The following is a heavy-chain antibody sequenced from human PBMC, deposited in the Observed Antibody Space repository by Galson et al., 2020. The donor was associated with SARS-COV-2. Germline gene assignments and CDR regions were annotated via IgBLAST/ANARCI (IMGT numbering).Heavy chain of an antibody. J-gene: IGHJ4*02. CDR2: IYYSGST. CDR1: GGSISSSSYY. V-gene: IGHV4-39*01. CDR3: ARLRAITLYYFDY. Sequence: ETSETLSLTCTVSGGSISSSSYYWGWIRQPPGKGLEWIGSIYYSGSTYYNPSLKSRVTISVDPSKNQFSLKLSSVTAADTAVYYCARLRAITLYYFDYWGQGTLVTVSS. D-gene: IGHD3-10*02.